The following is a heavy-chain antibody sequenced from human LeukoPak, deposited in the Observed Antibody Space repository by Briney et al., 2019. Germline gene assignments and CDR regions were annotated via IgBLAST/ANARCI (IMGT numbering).Heavy chain of an antibody. V-gene: IGHV3-23*01. CDR2: ISGSGGST. CDR1: GFTFSSYA. D-gene: IGHD3-9*01. Sequence: GGSLRLSCAASGFTFSSYAMSWVRQAPGKGLEWVSAISGSGGSTYYADSVKGRFTISRDNSKNTLYLQMNSLRAEDTVVYYCAKDIPSSYYDKNWFDPWGQGTLVTVSS. J-gene: IGHJ5*02. CDR3: AKDIPSSYYDKNWFDP.